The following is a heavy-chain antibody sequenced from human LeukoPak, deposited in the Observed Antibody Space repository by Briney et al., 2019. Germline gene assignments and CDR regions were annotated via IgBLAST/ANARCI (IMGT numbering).Heavy chain of an antibody. D-gene: IGHD4-17*01. V-gene: IGHV3-21*01. CDR1: GFTFSSYS. CDR3: ARMATTVTTFDY. J-gene: IGHJ4*02. CDR2: ISSSSSYI. Sequence: GGSLRLPCAASGFTFSSYSMNWVRQAPGKGLEWVSSISSSSSYIYYADSVKGRFTISRDNAKNSLYLQMNSLRAEDTAVYYCARMATTVTTFDYWGQGTLVTVSS.